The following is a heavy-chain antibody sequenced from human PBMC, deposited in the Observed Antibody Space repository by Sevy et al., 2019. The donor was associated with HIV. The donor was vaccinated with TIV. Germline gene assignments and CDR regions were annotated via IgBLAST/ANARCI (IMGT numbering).Heavy chain of an antibody. CDR1: EITFSRYA. V-gene: IGHV3-23*01. D-gene: IGHD5-18*01. Sequence: GGSLRLSCAASEITFSRYAMSWVRQAPGKGLEWVSAINGIGGSTYYADSVKGRFTISRDNSKNTLYLQMNSLRAEDTAVFYCAKGAGIQIWSNFDYWGQGTLVTVSS. CDR2: INGIGGST. CDR3: AKGAGIQIWSNFDY. J-gene: IGHJ4*02.